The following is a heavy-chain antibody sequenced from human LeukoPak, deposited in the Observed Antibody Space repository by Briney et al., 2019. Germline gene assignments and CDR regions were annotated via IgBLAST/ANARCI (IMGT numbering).Heavy chain of an antibody. CDR2: ISAYNGNT. CDR1: GYTFTSYG. D-gene: IGHD3-22*01. J-gene: IGHJ4*02. V-gene: IGHV1-18*01. Sequence: ASVKVSCKASGYTFTSYGISWVRQAPGQGLEWMGWISAYNGNTNYAQKLQGRVTMTTDTSTSTAYMELRSLRSDDTAVYYCATVGVYYYDSSGYSSDYWGQGTLVTVSS. CDR3: ATVGVYYYDSSGYSSDY.